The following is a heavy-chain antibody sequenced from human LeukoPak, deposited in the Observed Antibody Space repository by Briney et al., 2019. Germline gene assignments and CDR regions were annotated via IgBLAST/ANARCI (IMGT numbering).Heavy chain of an antibody. Sequence: ASVKVSCKASGGTFSSYAISWVRQAPGQGLEWMGRIIPILGIANYAQKFQGRVTITADKSTSTAYMELSSLRSEDTAVYYCAKDPNGDYVGAFDSWGQGTMVTVSS. CDR2: IIPILGIA. D-gene: IGHD4-17*01. CDR1: GGTFSSYA. V-gene: IGHV1-69*04. J-gene: IGHJ3*02. CDR3: AKDPNGDYVGAFDS.